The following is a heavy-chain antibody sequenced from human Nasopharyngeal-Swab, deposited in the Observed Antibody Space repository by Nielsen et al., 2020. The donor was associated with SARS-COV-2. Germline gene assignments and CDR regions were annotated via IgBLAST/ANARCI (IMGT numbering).Heavy chain of an antibody. CDR1: GYTFTGYY. CDR3: ARDYSYALYYFDY. J-gene: IGHJ4*02. CDR2: INPNSGGT. D-gene: IGHD5-18*01. V-gene: IGHV1-2*02. Sequence: ASVKVSCKASGYTFTGYYMHWVRQAPGQGLEWMGWINPNSGGTNYAQKFQGRVTMTRDTSISTAYVELSRLRSDDTAVYYCARDYSYALYYFDYWGQGTLVAVSS.